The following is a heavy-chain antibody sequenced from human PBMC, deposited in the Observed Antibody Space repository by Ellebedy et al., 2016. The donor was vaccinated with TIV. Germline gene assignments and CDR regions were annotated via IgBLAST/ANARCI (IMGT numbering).Heavy chain of an antibody. J-gene: IGHJ5*02. CDR1: GFSFRSYW. CDR3: ARRGSYCDYAVQINSWFDT. D-gene: IGHD1-26*01. V-gene: IGHV3-7*01. CDR2: IYQDGGVQ. Sequence: GESLKISCVASGFSFRSYWMSWVRQAPGKGLEWVANIYQDGGVQYYVDSVKGRFTISRDNADNSLFLQMNSLRADDTAVYYCARRGSYCDYAVQINSWFDTWGRGTLVAVSS.